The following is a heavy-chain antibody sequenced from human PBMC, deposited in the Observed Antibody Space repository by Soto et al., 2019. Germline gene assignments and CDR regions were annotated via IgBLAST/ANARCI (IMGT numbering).Heavy chain of an antibody. CDR3: ARDVEPPYYDILTGYYPAYFDY. Sequence: ASVKVSCKASGYTFTSYGISWVRQAPGQGLEWMGWISAYNGNTNYAQKLQGRVTMTTDTSTSTAYMELRSLRSDDTAVYYCARDVEPPYYDILTGYYPAYFDYWGQGTLVTVSS. CDR1: GYTFTSYG. CDR2: ISAYNGNT. V-gene: IGHV1-18*01. J-gene: IGHJ4*02. D-gene: IGHD3-9*01.